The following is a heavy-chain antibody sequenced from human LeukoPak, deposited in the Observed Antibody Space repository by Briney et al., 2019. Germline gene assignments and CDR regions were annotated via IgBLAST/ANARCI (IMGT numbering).Heavy chain of an antibody. J-gene: IGHJ2*01. CDR3: ARSDYGDYWYFDL. CDR2: IYYSGST. Sequence: SETLSLTSTVSGGSISSYYWSWIRQPPGKGLEWIGYIYYSGSTNYNPSLKSRVTISVDTSKNQFSLKLSSVTAADTAVYYCARSDYGDYWYFDLWGRGTLVTVSS. V-gene: IGHV4-59*01. CDR1: GGSISSYY. D-gene: IGHD4-17*01.